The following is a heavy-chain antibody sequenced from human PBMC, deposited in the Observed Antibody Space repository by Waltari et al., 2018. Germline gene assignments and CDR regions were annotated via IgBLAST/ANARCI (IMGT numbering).Heavy chain of an antibody. Sequence: EVQLVESGGGLVQPGGSVKISCAASGLPFSDSTIYWVRQASGKGLEWVGRIRSKANSYATAYAASVKGRFTISRDDSKNTAYLQMNSLKTEDTAVYYCTSTPLAGYWGQGSLVTVSS. CDR2: IRSKANSYAT. CDR3: TSTPLAGY. D-gene: IGHD3-16*01. V-gene: IGHV3-73*01. CDR1: GLPFSDST. J-gene: IGHJ4*02.